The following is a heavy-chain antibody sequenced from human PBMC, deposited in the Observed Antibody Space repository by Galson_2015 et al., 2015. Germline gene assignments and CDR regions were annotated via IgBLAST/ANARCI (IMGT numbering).Heavy chain of an antibody. CDR3: ARGGYDYVWYFEL. Sequence: SLRLSCAASGFTVSSNYMSWVRQTPGKGLEWVSVIYSGGNTYHADSVKGRFTLSRDNSKNTLYLQMNSLRAEDTAIYYCARGGYDYVWYFELWGRGTLVTVSS. D-gene: IGHD5-12*01. CDR1: GFTVSSNY. J-gene: IGHJ2*01. CDR2: IYSGGNT. V-gene: IGHV3-53*01.